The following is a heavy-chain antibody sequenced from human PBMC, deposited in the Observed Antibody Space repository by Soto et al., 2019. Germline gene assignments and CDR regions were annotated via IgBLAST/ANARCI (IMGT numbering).Heavy chain of an antibody. Sequence: QLQLQESGPGLVKPSETLSLTCTVSGGSISSSSYFWGWIRQPPGKGLEWIGSIYYSGSTYYNPSLKRRVTISVDTSKNQFSLKLSSVTAADTAVYYCARHPIATIAARRGDWFDPWGQGTLVTVSS. CDR3: ARHPIATIAARRGDWFDP. CDR1: GGSISSSSYF. J-gene: IGHJ5*02. CDR2: IYYSGST. D-gene: IGHD6-6*01. V-gene: IGHV4-39*01.